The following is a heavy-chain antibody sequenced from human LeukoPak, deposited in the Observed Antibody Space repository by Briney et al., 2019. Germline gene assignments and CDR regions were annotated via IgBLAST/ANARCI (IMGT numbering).Heavy chain of an antibody. CDR2: ISAYNGNT. D-gene: IGHD2-2*01. Sequence: ASVKVSCKASGYTFTSYGISWVRQAPGQGLEWMGWISAYNGNTNYAQKLQGRVTMTTDTPTSTAYMELRSLRSDDTAVYYCARGTHCSSTSCYGWFDPWGQGTLVTVYS. CDR1: GYTFTSYG. J-gene: IGHJ5*02. V-gene: IGHV1-18*01. CDR3: ARGTHCSSTSCYGWFDP.